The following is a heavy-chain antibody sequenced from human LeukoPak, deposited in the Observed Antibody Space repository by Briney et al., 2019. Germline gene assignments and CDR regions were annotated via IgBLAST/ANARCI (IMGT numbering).Heavy chain of an antibody. CDR2: INHSGST. D-gene: IGHD4-11*01. CDR3: ARDRRYSNYVIAY. CDR1: GGSFSGYY. J-gene: IGHJ4*02. V-gene: IGHV4-34*01. Sequence: SETLSLTCAVYGGSFSGYYWSWIRQPPGKGLEWIGEINHSGSTNYNPSLKSRVTISVDTSKNQFSLKLSSVTAADTAVYYCARDRRYSNYVIAYWGQGTLVTVSS.